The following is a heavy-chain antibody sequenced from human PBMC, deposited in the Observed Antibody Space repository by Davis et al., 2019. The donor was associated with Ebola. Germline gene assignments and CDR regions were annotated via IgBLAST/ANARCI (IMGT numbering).Heavy chain of an antibody. Sequence: MPSETLSLTCAVYGGSFSGYYWSWIRQLPGKWLEWIGEINHSGSTNYHPSLKSRVTISVDTSKNQFSLKLSSVTAADTAVYYCARSAYYYDSSGYPLDYWGQGTLVTVSS. D-gene: IGHD3-22*01. V-gene: IGHV4-34*01. CDR2: INHSGST. CDR1: GGSFSGYY. J-gene: IGHJ4*02. CDR3: ARSAYYYDSSGYPLDY.